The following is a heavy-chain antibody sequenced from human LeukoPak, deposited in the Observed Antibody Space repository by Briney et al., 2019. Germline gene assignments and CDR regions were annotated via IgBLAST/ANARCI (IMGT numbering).Heavy chain of an antibody. CDR2: IYYSGST. V-gene: IGHV4-59*01. CDR3: ASGVLSDYDSSGYYGFDY. J-gene: IGHJ4*02. CDR1: GGSISSYY. D-gene: IGHD3-22*01. Sequence: SETLSLTCTVSGGSISSYYWSWIRPPPGKGLEWIGYIYYSGSTNYNPSLKSRVTISVDTSKNQFSLKLSSVTAADTAVYYCASGVLSDYDSSGYYGFDYWGQGTLVTVSS.